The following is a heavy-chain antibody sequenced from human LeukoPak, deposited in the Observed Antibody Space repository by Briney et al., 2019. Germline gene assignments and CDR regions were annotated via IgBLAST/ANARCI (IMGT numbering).Heavy chain of an antibody. J-gene: IGHJ6*03. Sequence: GGSLRLSCAASGFTFSSYAMSWVRQAPGKGLEWVSAISGSGGSTYYADSVKGRFTISRDNSKNTLYLQMNSLRAEDTAVYYCVVTYGSGSYSYYYYYMDVWGKGTTVTVSS. CDR3: VVTYGSGSYSYYYYYMDV. V-gene: IGHV3-23*01. CDR2: ISGSGGST. D-gene: IGHD3-10*01. CDR1: GFTFSSYA.